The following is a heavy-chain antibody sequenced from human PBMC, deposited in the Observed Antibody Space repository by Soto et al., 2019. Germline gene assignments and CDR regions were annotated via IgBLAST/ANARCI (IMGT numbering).Heavy chain of an antibody. V-gene: IGHV4-31*03. CDR3: ARVISRITMVRGVLRYFDY. Sequence: PSGTLSLTCTVSGGSISSGGYYWSWIRQHPGKGLEWIGYIYYSGSTYYNPSLKSRVTISVDTSKNQFSLKLSSVTAADTAVYYCARVISRITMVRGVLRYFDYWGQGTLVTVSS. CDR2: IYYSGST. CDR1: GGSISSGGYY. D-gene: IGHD3-10*01. J-gene: IGHJ4*02.